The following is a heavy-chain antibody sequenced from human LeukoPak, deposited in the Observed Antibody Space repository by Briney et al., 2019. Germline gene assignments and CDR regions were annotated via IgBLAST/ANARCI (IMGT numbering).Heavy chain of an antibody. Sequence: GGSLRLSCAASGFTYSYYAMDWVRQAPGKGLEWVSAVSGSGYNTYYADSVKGRFTISRDNSKNTLYLQMNSLRAEDTAVYYCARGGIITSYAFEIWGQGAMVTVSS. CDR1: GFTYSYYA. D-gene: IGHD3-10*01. CDR2: VSGSGYNT. CDR3: ARGGIITSYAFEI. J-gene: IGHJ3*02. V-gene: IGHV3-23*01.